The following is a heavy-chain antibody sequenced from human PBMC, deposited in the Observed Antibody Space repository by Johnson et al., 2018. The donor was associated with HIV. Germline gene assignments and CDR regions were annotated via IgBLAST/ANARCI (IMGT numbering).Heavy chain of an antibody. CDR3: AREATVVMLGYAFDI. D-gene: IGHD4-23*01. Sequence: VQLVESGGGLVQPGGSLRLSCAASGFTVSNKYMSWVRQAPGKGLEWVSVIYTGGSTYYADSVKGRFTISRDNSKNSLYLQMNSLRAEDTAVYYCAREATVVMLGYAFDIWGQGTLVSVSS. CDR1: GFTVSNKY. CDR2: IYTGGST. V-gene: IGHV3-66*01. J-gene: IGHJ3*02.